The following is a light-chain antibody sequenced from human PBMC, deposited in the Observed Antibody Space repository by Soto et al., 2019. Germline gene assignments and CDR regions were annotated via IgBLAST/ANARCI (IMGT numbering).Light chain of an antibody. CDR3: KQYNNWPYT. Sequence: EIAMTQSPATLSVSPGERGTLSCRASQSVSSNLAWYQQKPGQAHRLLIYAASARATGIPARFSGSGSGTDFTLTISSLQSEEFAVYYCKQYNNWPYTFGQGTKVDIK. V-gene: IGKV3-15*01. CDR1: QSVSSN. J-gene: IGKJ2*01. CDR2: AAS.